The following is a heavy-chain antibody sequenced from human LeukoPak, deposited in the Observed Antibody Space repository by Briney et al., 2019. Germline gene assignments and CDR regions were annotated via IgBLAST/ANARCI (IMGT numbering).Heavy chain of an antibody. J-gene: IGHJ4*02. Sequence: GGSLRLSCAASGSIFSGYGMHWARQAPGKGLQWVTFIRYEGSNKYYADSVKGRFTISRDNSKNTLYLQMNSLRVEDTAVYYCAKESDVAAAGIDYWGQGTLVTVSS. CDR1: GSIFSGYG. D-gene: IGHD6-13*01. V-gene: IGHV3-30*02. CDR2: IRYEGSNK. CDR3: AKESDVAAAGIDY.